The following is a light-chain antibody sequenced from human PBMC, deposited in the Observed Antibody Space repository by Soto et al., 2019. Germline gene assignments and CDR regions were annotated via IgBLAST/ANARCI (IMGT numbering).Light chain of an antibody. Sequence: DIQMTQSQNSVSASIGDRVTISCRASEDINIRLAWYQQKPGNAPKLLIYAAFILQSGVPSRFSGSGSGTEFTLTINSLQPEDFTTYYSLEVRYFPKPSGQGAK. V-gene: IGKV1-12*01. J-gene: IGKJ1*01. CDR3: LEVRYFPKP. CDR1: EDINIR. CDR2: AAF.